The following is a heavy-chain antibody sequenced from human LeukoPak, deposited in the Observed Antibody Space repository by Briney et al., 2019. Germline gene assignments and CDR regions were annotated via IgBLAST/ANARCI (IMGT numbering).Heavy chain of an antibody. J-gene: IGHJ6*02. Sequence: SQTLSLTCTVSGDSISSGGYYWSWIRQHPGKGLEWIGYIYYSGSTYYNPSLKSRVTISVDTSKNQFSLKLSSVTAADTAVYYCARVSADGSGRNYYYYGMDVWGRGTTVTVSS. D-gene: IGHD3-10*01. CDR2: IYYSGST. V-gene: IGHV4-31*03. CDR1: GDSISSGGYY. CDR3: ARVSADGSGRNYYYYGMDV.